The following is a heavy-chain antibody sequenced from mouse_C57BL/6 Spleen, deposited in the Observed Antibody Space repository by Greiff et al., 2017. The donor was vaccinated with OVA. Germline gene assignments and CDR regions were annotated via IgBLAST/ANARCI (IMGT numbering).Heavy chain of an antibody. CDR2: ISSGSSTL. CDR3: ARANWDYFDY. J-gene: IGHJ2*01. V-gene: IGHV5-17*01. CDR1: GFTFSDYG. Sequence: DVHLVESGGGLVKPGGSLKLSCAASGFTFSDYGMHWVRQAPEKGLEWVAYISSGSSTLYYPDTVKGRFTISRDNAKNTLFLQMTSLRSEDTAMYYCARANWDYFDYWGQGTTLTVSS. D-gene: IGHD4-1*01.